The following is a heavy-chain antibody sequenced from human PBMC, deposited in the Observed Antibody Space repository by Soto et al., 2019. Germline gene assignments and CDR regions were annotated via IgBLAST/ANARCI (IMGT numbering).Heavy chain of an antibody. Sequence: SETLSLTCTVSGGSISSYYWSWIRQPAWKGLEWIGRIYTSGSTNYNPSLKSRVTMSVDTSKNQFSLKLSSVTAADTAVYYCASGMLVRGAYYVDVWGQGTTVTVSS. CDR3: ASGMLVRGAYYVDV. D-gene: IGHD3-10*01. CDR1: GGSISSYY. CDR2: IYTSGST. J-gene: IGHJ6*02. V-gene: IGHV4-4*07.